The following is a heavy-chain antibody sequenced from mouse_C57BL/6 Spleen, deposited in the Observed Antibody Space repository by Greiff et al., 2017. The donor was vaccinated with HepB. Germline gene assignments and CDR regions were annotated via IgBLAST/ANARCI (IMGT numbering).Heavy chain of an antibody. CDR2: INPSSGYT. CDR3: ARDYYGSRWYFDV. J-gene: IGHJ1*03. Sequence: QVQLQQSGAELAKPGASVKLSCKASGYTFTSYWMHWVKQRPGQGLEWIGYINPSSGYTKYNQKFKDKATLTADKSSSTAYMQLSSLTYEDSAVYYCARDYYGSRWYFDVWGTGTTVTVSS. D-gene: IGHD1-1*01. V-gene: IGHV1-7*01. CDR1: GYTFTSYW.